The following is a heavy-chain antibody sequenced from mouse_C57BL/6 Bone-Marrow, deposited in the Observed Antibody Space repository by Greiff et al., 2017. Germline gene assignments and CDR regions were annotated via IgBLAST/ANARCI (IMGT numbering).Heavy chain of an antibody. Sequence: QVQLQQPGAELVKPGASVKMSCKASGYTFTSYWITWVKQRPGQGLEWIGDIYPGSGSTNYNEKFKSKATLTVDTSSSTAYMQLSSLTSEDSAVYYCARGKSYYDYDKYFDVWGTGTTVTVSS. CDR3: ARGKSYYDYDKYFDV. J-gene: IGHJ1*03. CDR2: IYPGSGST. D-gene: IGHD2-4*01. CDR1: GYTFTSYW. V-gene: IGHV1-55*01.